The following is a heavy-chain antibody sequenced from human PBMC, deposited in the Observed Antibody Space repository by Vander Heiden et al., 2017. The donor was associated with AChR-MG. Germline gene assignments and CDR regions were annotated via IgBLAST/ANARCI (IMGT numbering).Heavy chain of an antibody. CDR3: ARDLGFGENGWFDP. V-gene: IGHV1-2*02. Sequence: QVQLVQSGAEVKRPGPSVKVPCKPPGYPSPGYYMHWVRQAPGQGLEWMGWINPNSGGTNYAQKFQGRVTMTRDTSISTAYMELSRLRSDDTAVYYCARDLGFGENGWFDPWGQGTLVTVSS. CDR2: INPNSGGT. CDR1: GYPSPGYY. J-gene: IGHJ5*02. D-gene: IGHD3-10*01.